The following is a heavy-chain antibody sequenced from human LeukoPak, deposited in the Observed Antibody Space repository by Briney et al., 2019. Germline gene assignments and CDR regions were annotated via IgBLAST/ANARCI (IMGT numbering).Heavy chain of an antibody. CDR1: GGSFSGYY. D-gene: IGHD3-10*01. CDR3: ATGDPDAFDI. J-gene: IGHJ3*02. V-gene: IGHV4-34*01. CDR2: INHSGGT. Sequence: SETLSLTCAVYGGSFSGYYWSWIRQPPGKGLEWIGEINHSGGTNYNPSLKSRVTISVDTSKNQFSLKLSSVTAADTAVYYCATGDPDAFDIWGQGTMVTVSS.